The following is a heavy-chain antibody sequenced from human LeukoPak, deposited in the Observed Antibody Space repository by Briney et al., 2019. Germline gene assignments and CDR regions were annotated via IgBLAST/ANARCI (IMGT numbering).Heavy chain of an antibody. CDR3: ARGVGLRYDAFDI. CDR1: GFTFSSYS. Sequence: GGSLRLSCAASGFTFSSYSMKWVRQAPGKGLEWVSYISSSSSYIYYADSVKGRFTISRDNAKNSLYLQMNSLRAEDTAAYYCARGVGLRYDAFDIWGQGTMVTVSS. CDR2: ISSSSSYI. J-gene: IGHJ3*02. D-gene: IGHD5-12*01. V-gene: IGHV3-21*01.